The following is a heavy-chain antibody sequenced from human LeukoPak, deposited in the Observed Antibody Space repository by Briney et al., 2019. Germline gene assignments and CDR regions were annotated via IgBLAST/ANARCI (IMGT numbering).Heavy chain of an antibody. D-gene: IGHD2-8*01. CDR2: MSFDGSHQ. CDR3: ARHRVGYFRS. V-gene: IGHV3-30*01. J-gene: IGHJ5*02. CDR1: GFTFSNYA. Sequence: GGSLRLSCAASGFTFSNYAMHWVRQAPGKGLEWVALMSFDGSHQYYADSVKGRFTIARDNSNNKVFLQMNSLRPEDTAVYYCARHRVGYFRSWGQGTLVTVSS.